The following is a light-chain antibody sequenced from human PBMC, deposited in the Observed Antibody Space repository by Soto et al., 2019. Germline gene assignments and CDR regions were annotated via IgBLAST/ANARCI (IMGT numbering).Light chain of an antibody. CDR3: SSYPSSTTLL. CDR1: SNDVGCYNC. CDR2: DVS. Sequence: QSALTQPASVSGSPGQSITISCTGTSNDVGCYNCVSWYQQHPGKAPKLIIYDVSNRPSGVSNRFSGSKSGNTACLTISGLQPEDEANYYCSSYPSSTTLLFGGGTQLTVL. V-gene: IGLV2-14*03. J-gene: IGLJ2*01.